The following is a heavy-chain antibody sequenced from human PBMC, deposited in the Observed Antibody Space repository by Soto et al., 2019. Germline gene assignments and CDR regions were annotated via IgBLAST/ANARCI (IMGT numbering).Heavy chain of an antibody. CDR1: GFSLSTSGVG. CDR3: AHIHYGDYDFRNYYYYYFLDV. D-gene: IGHD4-17*01. CDR2: ISWDDDK. Sequence: QITLKESGPTLVKPTQTLTLTCTFSGFSLSTSGVGVGWIRQPPGKALEWLALISWDDDKRYSPSLKSRLTITKDTSKNQVVLTMSNMDPVDTATYYCAHIHYGDYDFRNYYYYYFLDVWGKGTTVTVSS. J-gene: IGHJ6*03. V-gene: IGHV2-5*02.